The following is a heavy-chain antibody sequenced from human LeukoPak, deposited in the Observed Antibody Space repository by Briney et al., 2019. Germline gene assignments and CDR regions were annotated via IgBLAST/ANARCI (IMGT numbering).Heavy chain of an antibody. J-gene: IGHJ6*02. V-gene: IGHV1-69*13. D-gene: IGHD2-2*01. CDR2: IIPIFGTA. Sequence: SVKVSCKASGGTFSSYAISWVRQAPGQGLEWMGGIIPIFGTANYAQKFQGRVTITADESTSTAYMELSSLRSEDTAVYYCARRQPSGDIVVVPASGHYYYGMDVWGQGTTVTVSS. CDR3: ARRQPSGDIVVVPASGHYYYGMDV. CDR1: GGTFSSYA.